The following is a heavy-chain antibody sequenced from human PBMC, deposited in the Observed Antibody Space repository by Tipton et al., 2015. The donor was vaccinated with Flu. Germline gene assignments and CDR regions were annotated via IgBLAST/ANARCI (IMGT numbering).Heavy chain of an antibody. D-gene: IGHD4-11*01. J-gene: IGHJ5*01. V-gene: IGHV4-38-2*01. CDR2: IHTSAGT. Sequence: TLSLTCSVSGDSIASDYYWGWIRQPPGRGLEWIGNIHTSAGTYYNTSLKSRVNISVDRSKNQFSLRLASVTAADTAVYFCAGRDFSNYVSEPKNWFDSWGQGTLVTVSS. CDR3: AGRDFSNYVSEPKNWFDS. CDR1: GDSIASDYY.